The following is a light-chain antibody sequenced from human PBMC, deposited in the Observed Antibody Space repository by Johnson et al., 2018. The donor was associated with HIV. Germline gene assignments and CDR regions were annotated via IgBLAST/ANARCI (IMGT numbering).Light chain of an antibody. CDR1: SSNIGNNY. J-gene: IGLJ1*01. Sequence: QYVLTQSPSVSAAPGQKVTISCSGSSSNIGNNYVSWYQQLPGTAPKLLIYEKNKRPSGLPDRFSASKSGTSATLDITGLQTGDEADYYCGTWDSSLGAHYVFGTGTKVTVL. CDR2: EKN. CDR3: GTWDSSLGAHYV. V-gene: IGLV1-51*02.